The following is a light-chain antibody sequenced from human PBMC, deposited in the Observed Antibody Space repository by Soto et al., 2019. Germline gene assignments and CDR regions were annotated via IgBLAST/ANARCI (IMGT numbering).Light chain of an antibody. CDR3: SSYTSSSTLAGG. V-gene: IGLV2-14*02. Sequence: QSVLTQPASVSGSPGQSITISCTASSSHIGSSNLVSWYQHHSGKAPKLIIYEGNKRPSGVSNRFSGSKSDKTASLTISGLQAEAEGTYYCSSYTSSSTLAGGFGNGTKVTVL. CDR2: EGN. CDR1: SSHIGSSNL. J-gene: IGLJ1*01.